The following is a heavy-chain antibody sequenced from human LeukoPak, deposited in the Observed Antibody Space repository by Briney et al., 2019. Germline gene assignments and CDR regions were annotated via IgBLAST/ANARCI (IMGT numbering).Heavy chain of an antibody. Sequence: GGSLRLSCAASEFTFGSYAVSWVRRAPGKGLEWVSTISTSGDSTHYADSVKGQFTISRDNSKNTLYLQMNSLRAEDTAVYYCAKDRVGLMSWGQGTLVTVSS. CDR2: ISTSGDST. J-gene: IGHJ4*02. CDR1: EFTFGSYA. D-gene: IGHD1-26*01. V-gene: IGHV3-23*01. CDR3: AKDRVGLMS.